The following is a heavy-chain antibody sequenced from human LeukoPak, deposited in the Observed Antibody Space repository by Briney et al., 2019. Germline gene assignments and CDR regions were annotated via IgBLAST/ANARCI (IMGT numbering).Heavy chain of an antibody. V-gene: IGHV3-23*01. CDR3: AKGPDSGLRYFDY. CDR1: GFTFSSYA. J-gene: IGHJ4*02. CDR2: IGASGGST. D-gene: IGHD5-12*01. Sequence: GGSLRLSCAASGFTFSSYAMNWVRQAPGKGLEWVSGIGASGGSTYCADSVKGRFTISRDNSKNTLYLQTNSLRAEDTAVYYCAKGPDSGLRYFDYWGQGTLVTVSS.